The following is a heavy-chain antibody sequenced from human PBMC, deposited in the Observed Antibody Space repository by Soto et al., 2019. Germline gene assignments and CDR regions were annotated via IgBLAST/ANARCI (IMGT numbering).Heavy chain of an antibody. Sequence: GESLKISCKGSGYSFTNFWIGWVRQMPGKGLEWIGIIYPSDSDTRYNPSLQGQVTISADKSITTAYLQWSSLKASDTAMYYCAIFYCGSKDRYTYGYLDYWGQGTMVTVSS. CDR2: IYPSDSDT. D-gene: IGHD2-8*02. V-gene: IGHV5-51*01. CDR1: GYSFTNFW. J-gene: IGHJ4*01. CDR3: AIFYCGSKDRYTYGYLDY.